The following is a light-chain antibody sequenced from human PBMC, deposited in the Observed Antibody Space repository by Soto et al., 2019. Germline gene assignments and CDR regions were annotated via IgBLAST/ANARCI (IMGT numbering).Light chain of an antibody. J-gene: IGKJ1*01. Sequence: DIPMTQSPSSLSASIGDRVTITCRASQGIRNYLAWYQQKPGKAPKLLIFAATTLQSGVPSRFSGSGSGTDFTLTISGLQPEDTATYYCQTYDSAPTWTFGQGTKVEIK. V-gene: IGKV1-27*01. CDR3: QTYDSAPTWT. CDR1: QGIRNY. CDR2: AAT.